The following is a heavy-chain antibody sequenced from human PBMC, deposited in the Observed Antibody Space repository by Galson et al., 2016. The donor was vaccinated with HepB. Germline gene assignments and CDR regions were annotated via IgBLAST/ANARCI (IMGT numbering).Heavy chain of an antibody. V-gene: IGHV3-33*01. CDR2: IRYHGSEK. J-gene: IGHJ6*02. Sequence: SLRLSCAASGFFFSSYDIHWVRQAPGKGLEWVALIRYHGSEKYYGDSVKGRFTISRDNSKNTVYLQLNSLRVEDSAVYYCSRHHSIGVGESVTYSYAMDVWGQGTTVTVSS. CDR1: GFFFSSYD. D-gene: IGHD1-26*01. CDR3: SRHHSIGVGESVTYSYAMDV.